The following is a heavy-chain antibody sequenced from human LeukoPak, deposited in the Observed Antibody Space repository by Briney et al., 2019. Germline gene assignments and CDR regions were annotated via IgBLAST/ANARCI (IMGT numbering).Heavy chain of an antibody. CDR3: VKDLIVVVNTGAFDI. CDR2: ISYDGSNK. CDR1: GFTFSSYG. J-gene: IGHJ3*02. Sequence: GRSLRLSCAASGFTFSSYGMHWVRQAPDKGLEWVAVISYDGSNKYYADSVKGRFTISRDNSKNTLYLQMNSLRAEDTAVYYCVKDLIVVVNTGAFDIWGQGTMVTVSS. V-gene: IGHV3-30*18. D-gene: IGHD2-21*01.